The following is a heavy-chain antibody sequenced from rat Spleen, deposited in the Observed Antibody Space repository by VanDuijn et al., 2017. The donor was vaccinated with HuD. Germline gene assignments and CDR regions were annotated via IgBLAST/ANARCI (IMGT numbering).Heavy chain of an antibody. CDR1: GFSLTSYH. Sequence: QVQLKESGPGLVQPSQTLSLTCTVSGFSLTSYHVSWVRQPPGKGLEWIAAISSGGSTYYNSALKSRLSISRDTSKSQVFLKMNRLKTEDTAIYFCTGGGYIPLFAYWGQGTLVTVSS. J-gene: IGHJ3*01. CDR3: TGGGYIPLFAY. D-gene: IGHD1-9*01. CDR2: ISSGGST. V-gene: IGHV2S12*01.